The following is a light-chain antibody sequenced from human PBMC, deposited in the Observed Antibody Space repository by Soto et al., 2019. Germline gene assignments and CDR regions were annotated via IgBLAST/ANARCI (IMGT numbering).Light chain of an antibody. J-gene: IGKJ4*01. CDR1: QSLTNNF. V-gene: IGKV3D-20*01. CDR3: QRFDNSPT. CDR2: DVS. Sequence: IVLTQSPATLSLSPGERVTLSCGASQSLTNNFLAWYQQRPGLAPKLLIFDVSTRATGIPDRFSGSGSGTDFTLTISRLEPEDFAVYYCQRFDNSPTFGGGTKVEFK.